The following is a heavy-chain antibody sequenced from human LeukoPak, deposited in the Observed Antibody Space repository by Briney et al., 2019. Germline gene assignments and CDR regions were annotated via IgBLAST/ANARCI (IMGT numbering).Heavy chain of an antibody. Sequence: SETLSLTCTVSGGSISSSSYYWGWIRQPPGKGLEWIGSIYYSGSTYYNPSLKSRVTISVDTSKNQFSLKLSSVTAADTAVYYCARVGPLTTKVTTGGVDYWGQGTLVTVSS. D-gene: IGHD4-17*01. CDR3: ARVGPLTTKVTTGGVDY. V-gene: IGHV4-39*07. CDR2: IYYSGST. CDR1: GGSISSSSYY. J-gene: IGHJ4*02.